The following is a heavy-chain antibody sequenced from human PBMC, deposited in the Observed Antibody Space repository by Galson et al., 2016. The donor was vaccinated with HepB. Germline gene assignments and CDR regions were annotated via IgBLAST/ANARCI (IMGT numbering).Heavy chain of an antibody. CDR1: GFTFSSYA. Sequence: SLRLSCAASGFTFSSYAMRWVRQAPGKGLEWVSGIRGSGDDTYYADSVKGRFTISRDNSKNMVYLQMNSLRVEDTAIYYCAKDLFAVTDWGQGTLVTVSS. CDR3: AKDLFAVTD. D-gene: IGHD6-19*01. CDR2: IRGSGDDT. J-gene: IGHJ4*02. V-gene: IGHV3-23*01.